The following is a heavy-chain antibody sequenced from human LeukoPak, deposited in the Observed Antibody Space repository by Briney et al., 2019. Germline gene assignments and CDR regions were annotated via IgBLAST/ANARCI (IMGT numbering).Heavy chain of an antibody. Sequence: PSETLSLTCTVSGDSSSSGSYYWSWIRQPAGKGLEWIGRIHPSGSTNYNPSLKSRVTKSVDTSKNQFSLKLGSVTAADTAVYYCARAVVWLPFDYWGQGTLVTVSS. D-gene: IGHD2-15*01. CDR2: IHPSGST. V-gene: IGHV4-61*02. CDR3: ARAVVWLPFDY. CDR1: GDSSSSGSYY. J-gene: IGHJ4*02.